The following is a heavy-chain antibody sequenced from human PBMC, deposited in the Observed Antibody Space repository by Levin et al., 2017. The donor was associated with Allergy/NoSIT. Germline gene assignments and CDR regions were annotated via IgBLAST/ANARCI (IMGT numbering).Heavy chain of an antibody. J-gene: IGHJ5*02. V-gene: IGHV3-23*01. CDR1: GFTFSNYA. CDR3: AKVGSARGTQLEWLDP. D-gene: IGHD5-18*01. Sequence: GESLKISCAASGFTFSNYAMTWVRQAPGKGLEWVSGISGSGGSTYYADSVKGRFTISRDNSKNTVFLKMNSLRVEDTALYYCAKVGSARGTQLEWLDPWGQGTLVTVSS. CDR2: ISGSGGST.